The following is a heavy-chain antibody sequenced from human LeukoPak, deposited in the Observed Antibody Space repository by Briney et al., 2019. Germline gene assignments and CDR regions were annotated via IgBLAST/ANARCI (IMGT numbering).Heavy chain of an antibody. J-gene: IGHJ4*02. D-gene: IGHD6-19*01. V-gene: IGHV3-23*01. Sequence: PGGSLRLSCAASGFTFSSYAMSWVRQAPGKGLEWASAISGGGSSTHYADSVKGRFTISRDNSKNTLYLQMNSPRAEDTAVYYCAKAMYSSGWDDLDYWGQGTLVTVSS. CDR3: AKAMYSSGWDDLDY. CDR2: ISGGGSST. CDR1: GFTFSSYA.